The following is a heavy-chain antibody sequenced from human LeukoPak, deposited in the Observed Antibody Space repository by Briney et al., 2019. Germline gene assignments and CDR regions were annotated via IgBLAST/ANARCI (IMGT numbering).Heavy chain of an antibody. J-gene: IGHJ6*03. CDR1: GFTFSSYN. V-gene: IGHV3-21*01. CDR3: ARVKATYCSGGSCQYYYYYYYMDV. Sequence: PGGSLRLSCAASGFTFSSYNMNWVRQTPGKGLEWVSSITRDTIYTFYADSVKGRFTISRDNAKNSLSLQMNSLRAEDTAVYYCARVKATYCSGGSCQYYYYYYYMDVWGKGTTVTISS. CDR2: ITRDTIYT. D-gene: IGHD2-15*01.